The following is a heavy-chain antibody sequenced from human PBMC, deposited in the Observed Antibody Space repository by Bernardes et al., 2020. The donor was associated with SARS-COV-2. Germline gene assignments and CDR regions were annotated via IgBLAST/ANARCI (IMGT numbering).Heavy chain of an antibody. J-gene: IGHJ3*02. CDR1: GYPLSYLA. D-gene: IGHD3-22*01. CDR3: TTSLSLTVVVYAFDI. V-gene: IGHV1-24*01. Sequence: SQQVSGKFSGYPLSYLAIHLVRQAPGPGLEWMGSFDPEDGEAVYAQKFLGRVTMTADTSTYTSYMDLSSLRSDDTAVYYCTTSLSLTVVVYAFDIWGQGTTVIVSS. CDR2: FDPEDGEA.